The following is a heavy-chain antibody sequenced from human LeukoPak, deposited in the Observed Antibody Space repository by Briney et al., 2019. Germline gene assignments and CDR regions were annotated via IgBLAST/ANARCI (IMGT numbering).Heavy chain of an antibody. D-gene: IGHD1-14*01. V-gene: IGHV4-39*01. CDR2: ISYSGST. CDR3: ARHAHNPTFDF. CDR1: GGSITSSTYY. J-gene: IGHJ4*02. Sequence: SETLSLTCTVSGGSITSSTYYRGWIRQPPGKGLEWIGSISYSGSTYYNPSLKSRVTISEDTSKNQFSLKLSSVTAADTAMYYCARHAHNPTFDFWGQGALVTVSS.